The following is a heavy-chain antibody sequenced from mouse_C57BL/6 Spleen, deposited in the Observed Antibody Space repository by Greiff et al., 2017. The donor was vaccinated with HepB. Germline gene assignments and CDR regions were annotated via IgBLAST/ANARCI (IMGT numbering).Heavy chain of an antibody. CDR1: GYTFTDYN. V-gene: IGHV1-18*01. CDR2: INPNNGGT. CDR3: ARITTVVATGYYYAMDY. D-gene: IGHD1-1*01. J-gene: IGHJ4*01. Sequence: VQLQQSGPELVKPGASVKIPCKASGYTFTDYNMDWVKQSHGKSLEWIGDINPNNGGTIYNQKFKGKATLTVDKSSSTAYMELRSLTSEDTAVYYCARITTVVATGYYYAMDYWGQGTSVTVSS.